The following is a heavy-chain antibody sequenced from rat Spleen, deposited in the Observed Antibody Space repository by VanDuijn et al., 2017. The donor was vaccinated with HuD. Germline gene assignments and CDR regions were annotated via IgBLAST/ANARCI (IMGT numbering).Heavy chain of an antibody. CDR3: ARGDYGYNPYWYFDF. D-gene: IGHD1-9*01. CDR1: GFTFSNYY. V-gene: IGHV5S23*01. CDR2: ISTGGGNT. J-gene: IGHJ1*01. Sequence: EVQLVESGGGLVQPGRSLKLSCVASGFTFSNYYMAWVRQAPTKGLEWVASISTGGGNTYYRDSVKGRFTISRDNAKSTLYLQMDSLRSEDTATYYCARGDYGYNPYWYFDFWGPGTMVTVSS.